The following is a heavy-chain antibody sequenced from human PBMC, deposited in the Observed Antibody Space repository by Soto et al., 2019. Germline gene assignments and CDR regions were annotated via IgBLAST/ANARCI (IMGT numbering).Heavy chain of an antibody. V-gene: IGHV3-23*01. CDR3: AKERVQVGATLTYFFDY. D-gene: IGHD1-26*01. CDR1: GITFSSYA. CDR2: ISGSGGST. Sequence: GGSLRLSCVASGITFSSYAMSWVRQAPGKGLEWVSAISGSGGSTYYADSVKGRFTISRDNSKNTLYLQMNSLRAEDTAVYYCAKERVQVGATLTYFFDYWGQGTLVTVSS. J-gene: IGHJ4*02.